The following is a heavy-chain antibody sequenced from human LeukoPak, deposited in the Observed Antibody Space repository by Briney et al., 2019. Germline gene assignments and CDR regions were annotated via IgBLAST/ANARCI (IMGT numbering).Heavy chain of an antibody. J-gene: IGHJ4*02. D-gene: IGHD6-19*01. CDR2: ISRLSSYI. V-gene: IGHV3-21*06. CDR1: GFTFSAYA. Sequence: KSGGSLRLSCEASGFTFSAYAMTWVRQAPGKGLEWVSSISRLSSYINYADSVKGRFTISRDNAKNSLELHLSRLRPEDTALYYCVRRPYRSGFDFWGQGTLVTVSS. CDR3: VRRPYRSGFDF.